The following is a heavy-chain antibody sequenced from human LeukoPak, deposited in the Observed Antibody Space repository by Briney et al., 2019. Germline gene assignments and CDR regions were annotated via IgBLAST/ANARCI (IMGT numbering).Heavy chain of an antibody. Sequence: PSETLSLTCTVPGGSISSYYWSWIRQPPGKGLEWIGYISYSGSTKYIPSLKSRVTISVDTSKNQFSLKLSSVTAADTAVYYCARSYGSGSYFDYWGQGTLVTVSS. CDR3: ARSYGSGSYFDY. CDR2: ISYSGST. CDR1: GGSISSYY. V-gene: IGHV4-59*01. D-gene: IGHD3-10*01. J-gene: IGHJ4*02.